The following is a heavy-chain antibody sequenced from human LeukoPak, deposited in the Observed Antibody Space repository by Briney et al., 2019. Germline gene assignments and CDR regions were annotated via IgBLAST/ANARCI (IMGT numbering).Heavy chain of an antibody. Sequence: GGSLRLSCAASGFTVSSNYMSWVRQAPGKGLEWVSVIYSGGSTYYADSVKGRFTISRDNSKNTLYLQMNSLGAEDTAVYYYAQSSSWYDFDYWGQGTLVTVSS. D-gene: IGHD6-13*01. CDR2: IYSGGST. V-gene: IGHV3-53*01. CDR1: GFTVSSNY. CDR3: AQSSSWYDFDY. J-gene: IGHJ4*02.